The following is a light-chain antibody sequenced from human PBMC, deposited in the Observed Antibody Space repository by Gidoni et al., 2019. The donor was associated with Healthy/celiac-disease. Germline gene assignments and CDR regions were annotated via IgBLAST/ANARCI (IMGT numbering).Light chain of an antibody. CDR2: GAS. J-gene: IGKJ2*01. Sequence: EIVMTQSPATLSVSPGERATLSCRASQSVSSNLAWYQQKPGQAPRLLIYGASTRATGIPARFSGSGSGTEFTLTISSLQSEDFAVYYCQLGNTFXQXTKLEIK. CDR1: QSVSSN. CDR3: QLGNT. V-gene: IGKV3-15*01.